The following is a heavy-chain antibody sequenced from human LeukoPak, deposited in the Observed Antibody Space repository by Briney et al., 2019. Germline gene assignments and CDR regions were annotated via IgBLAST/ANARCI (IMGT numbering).Heavy chain of an antibody. CDR2: ISSSSSYT. CDR1: GFTFSDYY. V-gene: IGHV3-11*06. CDR3: ASESYSSTGLDV. Sequence: GGSLRLSCAASGFTFSDYYMSWIRQAPGKGLEWVSYISSSSSYTNYADSVKGRFTISRDNAKNSLYLQMNSLRAEDTAVYYCASESYSSTGLDVWGKGTTVTVSS. J-gene: IGHJ6*04. D-gene: IGHD6-19*01.